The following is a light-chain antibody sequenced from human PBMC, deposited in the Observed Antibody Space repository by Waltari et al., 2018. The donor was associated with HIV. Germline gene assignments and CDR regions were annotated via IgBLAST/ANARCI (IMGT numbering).Light chain of an antibody. CDR2: DDR. J-gene: IGLJ2*01. V-gene: IGLV3-21*02. Sequence: SYVLTQPPSVSVAPGQTARITCGGDNIGSKSVHWYQQKPGQAPVLVGYDDRDRPFGIPARFSVSNSWNTAILTISRVEAGDEADFYCQVWDSGSDHVVFGGGTKLTVL. CDR3: QVWDSGSDHVV. CDR1: NIGSKS.